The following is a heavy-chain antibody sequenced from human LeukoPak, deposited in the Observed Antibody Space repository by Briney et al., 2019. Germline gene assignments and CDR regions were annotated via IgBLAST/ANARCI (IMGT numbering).Heavy chain of an antibody. CDR1: GFTFGDYA. V-gene: IGHV3-49*04. D-gene: IGHD3-10*01. Sequence: GGSLRLSCTVSGFTFGDYAMSWVRQAPGKGLEWVGFIRSKANCGTTDYAASVKGRFTISRDDSKSSLYLQMNSLKSEDTAVYYCASSRRFGEFVFDHWGQGTLVTVSS. J-gene: IGHJ4*02. CDR2: IRSKANCGTT. CDR3: ASSRRFGEFVFDH.